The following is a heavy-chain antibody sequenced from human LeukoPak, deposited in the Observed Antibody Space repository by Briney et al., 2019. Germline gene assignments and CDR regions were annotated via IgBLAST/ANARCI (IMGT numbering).Heavy chain of an antibody. D-gene: IGHD6-13*01. CDR1: GFTFSNYG. V-gene: IGHV3-30*18. CDR3: AKDRGSLAAAGSLNYCFDY. CDR2: ISYDASNK. Sequence: GGSLRLSCAASGFTFSNYGMHWVRQAPGKGLEWVTVISYDASNKYYADSVRGRFTISRDNSKNTLYLQMNSLRAEDTAVYYCAKDRGSLAAAGSLNYCFDYWGQGTLVTVSS. J-gene: IGHJ4*02.